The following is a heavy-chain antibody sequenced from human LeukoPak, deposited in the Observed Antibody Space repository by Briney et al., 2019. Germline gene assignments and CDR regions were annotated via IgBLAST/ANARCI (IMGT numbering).Heavy chain of an antibody. CDR2: IKQDGSEK. J-gene: IGHJ6*03. CDR1: GFTFSSYW. V-gene: IGHV3-7*01. CDR3: ARDQAYYYYYMDV. Sequence: PGGSLRLSCAASGFTFSSYWTSWVRQAPGKGLEWVANIKQDGSEKYYVDSVKGRFTISRDNAKNSLYLQMNSLRAEDTAVYYCARDQAYYYYYMDVWGKGTTVTVSS.